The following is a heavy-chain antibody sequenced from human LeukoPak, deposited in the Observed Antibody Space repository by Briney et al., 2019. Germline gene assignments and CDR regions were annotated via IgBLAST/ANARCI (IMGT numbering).Heavy chain of an antibody. D-gene: IGHD3-10*01. CDR2: INPNSGGT. J-gene: IGHJ4*02. CDR1: GYTFTGYY. V-gene: IGHV1-2*02. CDR3: ARDLGYYGSGSYYNEAFDY. Sequence: ASVKVSCKASGYTFTGYYMHWVRHAPGQGLEWMGWINPNSGGTNYAQKFQGRVTMTRDTSISTAYTELSRLRSDDTAVYYCARDLGYYGSGSYYNEAFDYWGQGTLVTVSS.